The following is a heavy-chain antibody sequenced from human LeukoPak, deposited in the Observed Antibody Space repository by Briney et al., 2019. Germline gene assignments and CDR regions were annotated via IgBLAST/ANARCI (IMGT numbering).Heavy chain of an antibody. J-gene: IGHJ4*02. V-gene: IGHV3-30*02. Sequence: GGSLRLSCAAIGFTLSSYGMHWVRQAPGKGLEWVAIIRYDGSNKYYADSVKGRFTISRDNSKNTLYLQMNSVRAEDTAVYYCGRAQSAAGTIDYWGQGTLVTVSS. CDR2: IRYDGSNK. CDR1: GFTLSSYG. D-gene: IGHD6-13*01. CDR3: GRAQSAAGTIDY.